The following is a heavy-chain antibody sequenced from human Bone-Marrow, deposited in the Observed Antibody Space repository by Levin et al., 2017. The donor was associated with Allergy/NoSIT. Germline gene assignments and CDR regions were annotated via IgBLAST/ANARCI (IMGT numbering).Heavy chain of an antibody. J-gene: IGHJ6*02. V-gene: IGHV3-21*01. CDR3: ARGLWEDYDYGMDV. CDR1: GFTFSSYS. CDR2: ISSSSSYI. Sequence: SCAASGFTFSSYSMNWVRQAPGKGLEWVSSISSSSSYIYYADSVKGRFTISRDNAKNSLYLQMNSLRAEDTAVYYCARGLWEDYDYGMDVWGQGTTVTVSS. D-gene: IGHD1-26*01.